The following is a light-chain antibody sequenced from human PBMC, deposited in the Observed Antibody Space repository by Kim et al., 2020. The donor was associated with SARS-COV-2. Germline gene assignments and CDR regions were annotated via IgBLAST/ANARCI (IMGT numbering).Light chain of an antibody. CDR1: HTATSNY. CDR3: QQYGSSPAT. V-gene: IGKV3-20*01. Sequence: SPGERATPSRRASHTATSNYLAWDQQKPGQAPRLLIDGASSRATGIPDRCSGSGSGTDFTLTISRLEPEDFAVYYCQQYGSSPATFGQGTKVEIK. CDR2: GAS. J-gene: IGKJ1*01.